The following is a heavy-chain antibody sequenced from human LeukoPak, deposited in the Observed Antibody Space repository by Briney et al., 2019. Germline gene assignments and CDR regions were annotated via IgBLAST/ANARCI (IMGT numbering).Heavy chain of an antibody. V-gene: IGHV3-30-3*02. CDR2: VSYDGVNK. CDR3: AKDGDYGDYLDY. CDR1: GFTFSSYA. J-gene: IGHJ4*02. D-gene: IGHD4-17*01. Sequence: GGSLRLSCAASGFTFSSYALHWVRQAPGKGLEWVAVVSYDGVNKYYADSVKGRFTISRDNSKNTLYLQMNSLRAEDTAVYYCAKDGDYGDYLDYWGQGTLVTVSS.